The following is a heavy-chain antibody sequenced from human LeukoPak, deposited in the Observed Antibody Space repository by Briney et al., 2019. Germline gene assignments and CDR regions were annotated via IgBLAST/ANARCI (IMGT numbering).Heavy chain of an antibody. CDR3: VKALGYCSGGSCLAFDI. CDR1: GFIFSNYW. V-gene: IGHV3-64D*06. D-gene: IGHD2-15*01. J-gene: IGHJ3*02. Sequence: GGSLRLSCAASGFIFSNYWMHWVRQAPGKGLEYVSAISSNGGSTYYADSVKGRFTISRDNSKNTLYLQMSSLRTEDTAVYYCVKALGYCSGGSCLAFDIWGQGTMVTVSS. CDR2: ISSNGGST.